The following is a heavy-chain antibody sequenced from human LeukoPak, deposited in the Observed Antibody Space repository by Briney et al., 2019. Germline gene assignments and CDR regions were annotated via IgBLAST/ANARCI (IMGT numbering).Heavy chain of an antibody. D-gene: IGHD3-10*01. CDR1: GFTFDDYA. CDR2: ISYDGSNK. Sequence: PGGSLRLSCAASGFTFDDYAMHWVRQAPGKGLEWVAVISYDGSNKYYADSVKGRFTISRDNSKNTLYLQMNSLRAEDTAVYYCAKETTMVLDYWGQGTLVTVSS. J-gene: IGHJ4*02. CDR3: AKETTMVLDY. V-gene: IGHV3-30*18.